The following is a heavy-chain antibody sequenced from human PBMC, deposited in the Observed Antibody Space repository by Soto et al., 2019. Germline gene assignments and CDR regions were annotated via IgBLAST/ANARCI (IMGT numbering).Heavy chain of an antibody. CDR1: GFTFSRYW. CDR2: IKQDGSEK. J-gene: IGHJ4*02. CDR3: ERDFEGSYGYGPFEY. Sequence: GSLLLACSASGFTFSRYWMSWVRQAPRKGLEWVANIKQDGSEKYYVDSVKGRFTISRDNAKNSVYLQMNSLRAEDTAVYYCERDFEGSYGYGPFEYWGQGTLVTVYS. V-gene: IGHV3-7*03. D-gene: IGHD5-18*01.